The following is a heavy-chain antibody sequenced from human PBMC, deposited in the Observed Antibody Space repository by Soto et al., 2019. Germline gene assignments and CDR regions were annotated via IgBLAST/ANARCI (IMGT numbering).Heavy chain of an antibody. J-gene: IGHJ5*02. V-gene: IGHV4-59*01. CDR3: ARDIAAATWFDP. CDR2: IYYSGST. Sequence: LSLTCTVSGGSISSYYWSWIRQPPGKGLEWIGYIYYSGSTNYNPSLKSRVTISVDTSKNQFSLKLSSVTAADTAVYYCARDIAAATWFDPWGQGTLVTVSS. D-gene: IGHD6-13*01. CDR1: GGSISSYY.